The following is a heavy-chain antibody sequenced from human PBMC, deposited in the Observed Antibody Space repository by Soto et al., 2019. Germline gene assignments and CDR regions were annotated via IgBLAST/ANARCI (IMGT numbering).Heavy chain of an antibody. CDR1: GGSISSSNW. D-gene: IGHD5-18*01. CDR2: IYHSGST. V-gene: IGHV4-4*02. CDR3: ARKRGYSFGYRAFDI. J-gene: IGHJ3*02. Sequence: QVQLQESGPGLVKPSGTLSLTCAVSGGSISSSNWWSWVRQPPGKGLEWIGEIYHSGSTNYNPSLKSRVTIPVERPKNQFPLKLSSVTAAETAVYYWARKRGYSFGYRAFDIWGQGKMVTVSS.